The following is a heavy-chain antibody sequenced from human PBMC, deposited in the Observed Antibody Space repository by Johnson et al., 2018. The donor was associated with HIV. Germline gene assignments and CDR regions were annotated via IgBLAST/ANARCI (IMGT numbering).Heavy chain of an antibody. J-gene: IGHJ3*02. Sequence: VQLVESGGGLIQPGGSLRLSYAASGFTVSSNYMSWVRQAPGKGLEWVSVIYSGGSTYYADSVKGRFTISRDNSKNTLYLQMNSLRDDDTAVYYCARERRAGVKGAFDIWGQGTMVTVSS. CDR1: GFTVSSNY. CDR2: IYSGGST. D-gene: IGHD2-8*01. V-gene: IGHV3-66*03. CDR3: ARERRAGVKGAFDI.